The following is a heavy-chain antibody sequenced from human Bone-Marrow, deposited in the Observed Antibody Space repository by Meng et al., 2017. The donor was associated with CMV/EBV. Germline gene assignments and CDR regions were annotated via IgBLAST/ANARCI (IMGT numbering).Heavy chain of an antibody. Sequence: SETLSLTCAVYGGSFSGYYWSWIRQPPGKGLEWIGEINHRGSTNYNPSLKSRVTISVDASKNQFSLKLRSVTAADTAVYYCATGESSSYYYDPWGQGTMVTVSS. CDR3: ATGESSSYYYDP. CDR2: INHRGST. D-gene: IGHD3-3*01. V-gene: IGHV4-34*01. CDR1: GGSFSGYY. J-gene: IGHJ3*01.